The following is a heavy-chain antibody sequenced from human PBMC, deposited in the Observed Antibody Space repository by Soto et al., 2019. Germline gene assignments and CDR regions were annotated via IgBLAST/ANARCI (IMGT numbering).Heavy chain of an antibody. CDR2: ISSSSYI. D-gene: IGHD3-22*01. J-gene: IGHJ4*02. Sequence: GGSLRLSCAASGFTFSSYSMNWVRQAPGKGLEWVSSISSSSYIYYADSVKGRFTISRDNAKNSLYLQMNSLRAEDTAVYYCARGQRGHYYDSSGYCDYWGQGTLVTVSS. CDR3: ARGQRGHYYDSSGYCDY. CDR1: GFTFSSYS. V-gene: IGHV3-21*01.